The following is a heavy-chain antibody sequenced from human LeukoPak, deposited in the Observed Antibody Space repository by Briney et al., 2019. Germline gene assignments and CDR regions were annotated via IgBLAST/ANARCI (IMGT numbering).Heavy chain of an antibody. CDR1: GGSISSYY. D-gene: IGHD5-24*01. V-gene: IGHV4-4*09. J-gene: IGHJ6*03. CDR2: IYTSGGT. Sequence: PSETLSLTCTVSGGSISSYYWSWIRQPPGKGREWIGYIYTSGGTNYNPSLKSRVTISVDTSKNQFSLKLSSVTAADTAVYYCARGPEMATVYYYYYYMDVWGKGTTVTVSS. CDR3: ARGPEMATVYYYYYYMDV.